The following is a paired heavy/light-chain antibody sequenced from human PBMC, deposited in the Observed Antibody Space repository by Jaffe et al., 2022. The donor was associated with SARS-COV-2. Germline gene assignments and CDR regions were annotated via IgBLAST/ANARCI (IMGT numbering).Heavy chain of an antibody. Sequence: QLQLQESGPGLVKPSETLSLTCTVSGGSISSSSYFWGWIRQSPGKGLEWIGSIYYTGSTYDNPSLKSRVTISVDTSKNQFSLKLRSVTAADTAIYYCARHEYCGGDCYWFNYWGQGTLVTVSS. D-gene: IGHD2-21*02. CDR2: IYYTGST. V-gene: IGHV4-39*01. CDR3: ARHEYCGGDCYWFNY. CDR1: GGSISSSSYF. J-gene: IGHJ4*02.
Light chain of an antibody. CDR1: QSVRSY. CDR2: DAS. V-gene: IGKV3-11*01. CDR3: QQRSNWPPIFT. Sequence: EIVLTQSPATLSLSPGERATLSCRASQSVRSYLAWYQQKPGQAPRLLIYDASKRATGIPARFSGSGSGTDFTLTISSLEPEDFAVYYCQQRSNWPPIFTFGPGTTVEIK. J-gene: IGKJ3*01.